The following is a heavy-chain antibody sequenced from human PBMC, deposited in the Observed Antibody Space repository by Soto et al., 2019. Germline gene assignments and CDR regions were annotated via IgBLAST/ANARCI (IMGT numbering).Heavy chain of an antibody. D-gene: IGHD6-19*01. V-gene: IGHV3-48*02. Sequence: PGGSLRLSCAASGFTFSTFSMNWVRQAPGRGLEWISYISGGGRPISYADSAKGRFTISRDNAKNSLYLQMDSLTDEDTAVYYCARDLGWAFDSWGQGTLVTVSS. J-gene: IGHJ4*02. CDR3: ARDLGWAFDS. CDR2: ISGGGRPI. CDR1: GFTFSTFS.